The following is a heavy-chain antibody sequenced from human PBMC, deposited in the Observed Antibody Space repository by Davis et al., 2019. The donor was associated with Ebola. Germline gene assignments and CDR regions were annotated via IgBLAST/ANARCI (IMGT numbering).Heavy chain of an antibody. Sequence: HSQTLSLSPAISGDRVSVNSGGWTWTRQSPSRGLEWLGRTYYKSKWYNDYAVSVKSRISINADTSKNQFSLQLNSVTPEDTAVYYCAKGWLQTGIDVWCIGTTVNVSS. D-gene: IGHD6-19*01. CDR2: TYYKSKWYN. CDR3: AKGWLQTGIDV. CDR1: GDRVSVNSGG. J-gene: IGHJ6*04. V-gene: IGHV6-1*01.